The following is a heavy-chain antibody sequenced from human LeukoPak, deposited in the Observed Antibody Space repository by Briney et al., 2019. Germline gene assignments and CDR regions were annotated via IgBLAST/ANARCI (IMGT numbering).Heavy chain of an antibody. CDR1: GFTFSSYW. CDR3: ARDGSYYDFWSGPLYYYMDV. D-gene: IGHD3-3*01. V-gene: IGHV3-74*01. Sequence: GSLRLSCAASGFTFSSYWMHWVRQAPGKGLVWVSRINSDGSSTSYADSVKGRFTISRDNAKNTLYLQMNSLRAEDTAVYYCARDGSYYDFWSGPLYYYMDVWGKGTTVTVSS. J-gene: IGHJ6*03. CDR2: INSDGSST.